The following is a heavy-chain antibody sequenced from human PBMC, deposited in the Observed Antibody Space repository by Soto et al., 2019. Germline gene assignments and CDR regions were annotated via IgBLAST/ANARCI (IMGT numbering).Heavy chain of an antibody. J-gene: IGHJ3*02. V-gene: IGHV3-43*01. CDR1: GFTFDDYT. CDR3: AKDITYDSSGYTSLHAFDI. D-gene: IGHD3-22*01. Sequence: PGGSLRLSCAASGFTFDDYTIHWVRQAPWKGLEWVSLISWDGGSTYYADSVKGRFTISRDNSKNSLYLQMNSLRTEDTALYYSAKDITYDSSGYTSLHAFDIFGQGTMVTVSS. CDR2: ISWDGGST.